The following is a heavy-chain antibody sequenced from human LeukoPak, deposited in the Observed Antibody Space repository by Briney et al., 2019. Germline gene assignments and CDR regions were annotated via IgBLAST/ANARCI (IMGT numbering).Heavy chain of an antibody. D-gene: IGHD1-26*01. V-gene: IGHV3-74*01. CDR1: GFTLSSNW. J-gene: IGHJ3*02. CDR3: TRSGRGGAFDI. Sequence: GGSLRLSCAGSGFTLSSNWMHWVRQAPGKGLVWVSRIYSDGSRTNYADSVKGRFTISGDNAKNTQYLQMKSLRAEDTAVYYCTRSGRGGAFDIWGQGTMVTVSS. CDR2: IYSDGSRT.